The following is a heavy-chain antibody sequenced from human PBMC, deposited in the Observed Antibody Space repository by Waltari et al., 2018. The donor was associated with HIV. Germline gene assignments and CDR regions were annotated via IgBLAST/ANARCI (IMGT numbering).Heavy chain of an antibody. Sequence: QVQLVESGGGVVQPGRCRRLSCAAAGFTCSRSAMHWVRQAPGKGLEWVAAMSYDGSYKYYADFVKGRFTISRDNSKNTLYVQMNSLRAEDTAVYYCARVNPDTAITGGWFDPWGQGTLVTVSA. CDR1: GFTCSRSA. CDR2: MSYDGSYK. V-gene: IGHV3-30*04. J-gene: IGHJ5*02. D-gene: IGHD5-18*01. CDR3: ARVNPDTAITGGWFDP.